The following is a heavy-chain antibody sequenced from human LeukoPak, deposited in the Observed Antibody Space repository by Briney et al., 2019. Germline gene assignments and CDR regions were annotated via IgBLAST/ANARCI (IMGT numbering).Heavy chain of an antibody. CDR3: ARGRAPPYDLDY. Sequence: SETLSLTCTVSGGSISSSSYYWGWIRQPPGKGLEWIGSIYYSGSTYYNPSLKSRVTISVDTSKNQFSLKLSSVTAADTAVYYCARGRAPPYDLDYWGQGTLVTVSS. CDR2: IYYSGST. J-gene: IGHJ4*02. CDR1: GGSISSSSYY. V-gene: IGHV4-39*07. D-gene: IGHD3-3*01.